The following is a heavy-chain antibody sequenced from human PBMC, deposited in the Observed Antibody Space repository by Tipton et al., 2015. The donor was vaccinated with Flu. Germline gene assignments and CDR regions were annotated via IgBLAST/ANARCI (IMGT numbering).Heavy chain of an antibody. D-gene: IGHD3-10*02. V-gene: IGHV4-38-2*01. J-gene: IGHJ4*02. CDR3: ARHTGDSVRGVIDY. CDR2: TYHSGST. CDR1: GYSITSGYY. Sequence: TLSLTCDVSGYSITSGYYWGWVRQPPGQGLEWIGSTYHSGSTYYNPSLKSRVIISVDTSKNHFSLRLTSVTAADTAVYYCARHTGDSVRGVIDYWGQGNLVIVSS.